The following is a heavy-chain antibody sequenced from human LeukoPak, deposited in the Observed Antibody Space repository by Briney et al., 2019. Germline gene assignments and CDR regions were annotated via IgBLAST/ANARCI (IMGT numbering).Heavy chain of an antibody. D-gene: IGHD3-10*01. J-gene: IGHJ4*02. V-gene: IGHV4-59*12. Sequence: PSETLSLTCTVSGGSISSYYWSWIRQPPGKGLEWIGYIYYSGSTNYNPSLKSRVTISVDTSKNQFSLKLSSVTAADTAVYYCARRRSMVRGVFDYWGQGTLVTVSS. CDR2: IYYSGST. CDR1: GGSISSYY. CDR3: ARRRSMVRGVFDY.